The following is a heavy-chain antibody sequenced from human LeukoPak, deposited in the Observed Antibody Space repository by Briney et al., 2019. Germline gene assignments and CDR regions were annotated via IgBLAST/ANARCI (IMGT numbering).Heavy chain of an antibody. V-gene: IGHV3-48*01. J-gene: IGHJ4*02. CDR3: ARERCSSTSCYIRY. Sequence: GGSLRLSCAASGFALSGYSMNWVRQAPGKGPEWVSYISSSSSTIYYADSVKGRFTISRDNAKNSLYLQMNSLRAEDTAVYYCARERCSSTSCYIRYWGQGTLVTVSS. CDR2: ISSSSSTI. CDR1: GFALSGYS. D-gene: IGHD2-2*02.